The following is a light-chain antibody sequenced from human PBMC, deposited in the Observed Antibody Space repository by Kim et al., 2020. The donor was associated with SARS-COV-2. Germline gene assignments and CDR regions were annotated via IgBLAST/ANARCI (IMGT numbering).Light chain of an antibody. V-gene: IGLV3-1*01. CDR1: NLGDKY. J-gene: IGLJ2*01. Sequence: VSPGQTASITCSGDNLGDKYTSWYQQTPGQSPVLVISEDTKRPSGIPERFSGSISGNTATLTISGTQAMDEADYYCQSWDSGTDVVFGGGTQLTVL. CDR2: EDT. CDR3: QSWDSGTDVV.